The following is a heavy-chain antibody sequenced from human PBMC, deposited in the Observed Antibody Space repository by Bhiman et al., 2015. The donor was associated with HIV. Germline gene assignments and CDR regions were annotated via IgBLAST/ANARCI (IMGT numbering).Heavy chain of an antibody. CDR3: ARDRPTLSYYDSSSYSPFDY. D-gene: IGHD3-22*01. CDR2: ISYDGSNK. CDR1: GFTFSSYA. Sequence: QVQLVESGGGVVQPGRSLRLSCAASGFTFSSYAMHWVRQAPGKGLEWVAVISYDGSNKYYADSVKGRFTISRDNSKNTLYLQMNNLRVEDTATYYCARDRPTLSYYDSSSYSPFDYWGQGTLVTVSS. V-gene: IGHV3-30*14. J-gene: IGHJ4*02.